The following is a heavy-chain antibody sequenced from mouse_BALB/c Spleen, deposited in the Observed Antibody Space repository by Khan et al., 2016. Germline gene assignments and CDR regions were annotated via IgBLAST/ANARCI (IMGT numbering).Heavy chain of an antibody. Sequence: EVQLVESGGGLVQPKGSLKLSCAASGFTFNTNAMNWVRQAPGKGLEWVARIRSKSNNYATYYADSVKDRFTISRDDSPRILYLQMNNLKTEDTAMYYCVRELGFAYWGQGTLVTVSA. CDR1: GFTFNTNA. J-gene: IGHJ3*01. D-gene: IGHD4-1*01. CDR3: VRELGFAY. V-gene: IGHV10S3*01. CDR2: IRSKSNNYAT.